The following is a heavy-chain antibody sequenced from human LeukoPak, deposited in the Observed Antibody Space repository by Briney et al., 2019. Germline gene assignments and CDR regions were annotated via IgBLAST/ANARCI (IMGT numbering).Heavy chain of an antibody. D-gene: IGHD5-12*01. CDR3: ARVKDSGYDFDC. J-gene: IGHJ4*02. Sequence: SSETPSLTCTVSGGSISSYYWSWIRQPPGKGLEWIGYIYYSGSTNYNPSLKSRVTISVDTSKNQFSLKLSSVTAADTAVYYCARVKDSGYDFDCWGQGTLVTVSS. V-gene: IGHV4-59*01. CDR1: GGSISSYY. CDR2: IYYSGST.